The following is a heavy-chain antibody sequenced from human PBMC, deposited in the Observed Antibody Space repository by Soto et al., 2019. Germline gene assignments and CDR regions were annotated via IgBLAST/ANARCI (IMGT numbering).Heavy chain of an antibody. CDR1: GGSVSSGSYY. V-gene: IGHV4-61*01. J-gene: IGHJ4*02. CDR3: ASEIVVVAATYFDY. Sequence: SETLSLTCTVSGGSVSSGSYYWSWIRQPPGKGLEWIGYIYYSGSTNYNPSLKSRVTISVDTSKNQFSLKLSSVTAADTAVYYCASEIVVVAATYFDYWGQGTLVTVSS. CDR2: IYYSGST. D-gene: IGHD2-15*01.